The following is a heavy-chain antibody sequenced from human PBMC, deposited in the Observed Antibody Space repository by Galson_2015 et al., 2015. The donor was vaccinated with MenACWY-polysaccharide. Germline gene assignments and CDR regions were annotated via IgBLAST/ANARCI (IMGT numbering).Heavy chain of an antibody. CDR3: ASLYNDF. V-gene: IGHV3-74*01. J-gene: IGHJ4*02. Sequence: SLRLSGAASGFTFSRHWMHWLRQGPGKGLEWVSVIDARGAFIDYWDSVKGRFTTSTDNAKNMLYLQMNSLRADDTAIYYCASLYNDFWGQGTLAIVSS. CDR2: IDARGAFI. CDR1: GFTFSRHW. D-gene: IGHD2-2*02.